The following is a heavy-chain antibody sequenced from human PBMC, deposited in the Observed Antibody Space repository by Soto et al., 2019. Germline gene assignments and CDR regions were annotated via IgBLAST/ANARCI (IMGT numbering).Heavy chain of an antibody. J-gene: IGHJ4*02. CDR1: GFSFSSHS. CDR3: ARVPADY. V-gene: IGHV3-21*01. CDR2: ISSTSTFI. Sequence: PGGSLRLSCAASGFSFSSHSMTWVRQAPGKGLEWVSSISSTSTFIYYTDSVKGRFTISRDNARNSLYLQMNSLRAEDTAVYYCARVPADYWGQGTLVTVSS.